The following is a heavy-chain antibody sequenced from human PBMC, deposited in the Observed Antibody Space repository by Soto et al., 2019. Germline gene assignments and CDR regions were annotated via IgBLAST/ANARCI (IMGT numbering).Heavy chain of an antibody. J-gene: IGHJ4*02. Sequence: SETLSLTCTVSGGSISSYYWSWIRQPPGKGLEWIGYIYYSGSTNYNPSLKSRVTISVDTSKNQFSLKLSSVTAADTAVYYCARVRGYSYGSIAEYYFDYWGQGGLVTVSS. CDR3: ARVRGYSYGSIAEYYFDY. V-gene: IGHV4-59*01. CDR2: IYYSGST. D-gene: IGHD5-18*01. CDR1: GGSISSYY.